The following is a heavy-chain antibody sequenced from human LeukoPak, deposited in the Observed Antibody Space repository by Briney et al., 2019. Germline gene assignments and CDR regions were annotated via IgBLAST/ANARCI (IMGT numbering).Heavy chain of an antibody. CDR2: LRGDSNP. D-gene: IGHD3/OR15-3a*01. CDR1: VLTFSRYA. Sequence: GGSLRLSRVSSVLTFSRYAMSWVRQAPPRELEGVASLRGDSNPFHAGPVKGRFNLSRDDSRNMVYLDMNNLRVEDTGVYYLAKTSWVWTAYAVLWGQGTVVTVS. V-gene: IGHV3-23*01. J-gene: IGHJ4*02. CDR3: AKTSWVWTAYAVL.